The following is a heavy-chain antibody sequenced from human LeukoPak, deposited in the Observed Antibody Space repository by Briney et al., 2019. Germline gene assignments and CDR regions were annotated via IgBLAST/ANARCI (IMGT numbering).Heavy chain of an antibody. CDR1: GFTFSSYW. CDR2: INQDGSAK. Sequence: GGSLRLSCAASGFTFSSYWRSWVRQPPGKVLDRVANINQDGSAKYYVDSVRGRFTISRDNAKNSLYLQMNSLRAEDTAVYYCAREGSSSWYIGIDYWGQGTLVTVSS. J-gene: IGHJ4*02. V-gene: IGHV3-7*03. D-gene: IGHD6-13*01. CDR3: AREGSSSWYIGIDY.